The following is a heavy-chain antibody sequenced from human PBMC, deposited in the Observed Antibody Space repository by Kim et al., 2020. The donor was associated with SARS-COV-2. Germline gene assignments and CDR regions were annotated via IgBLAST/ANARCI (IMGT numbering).Heavy chain of an antibody. CDR2: T. J-gene: IGHJ3*02. D-gene: IGHD5-12*01. CDR3: AREWLRDAFDI. Sequence: TKYSQKFQGRVTITRDTSASTAYMELSSLRSEDTAVYYCAREWLRDAFDIWGQGTMVTVSS. V-gene: IGHV1-3*01.